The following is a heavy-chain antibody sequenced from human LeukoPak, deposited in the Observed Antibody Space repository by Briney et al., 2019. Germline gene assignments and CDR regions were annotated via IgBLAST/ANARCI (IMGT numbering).Heavy chain of an antibody. CDR3: AKDLRSSTWSPLGGDC. Sequence: PGGSLRLSCAASGFSFNSYAMSWVRQAPGKGLEWVSSISAGGGDTYYADSVKGRFTVSGDGPKNTLYLQMNSLRVEDTALYFCAKDLRSSTWSPLGGDCWGQGTLVTVSS. V-gene: IGHV3-23*01. CDR2: ISAGGGDT. CDR1: GFSFNSYA. J-gene: IGHJ4*02. D-gene: IGHD3-16*01.